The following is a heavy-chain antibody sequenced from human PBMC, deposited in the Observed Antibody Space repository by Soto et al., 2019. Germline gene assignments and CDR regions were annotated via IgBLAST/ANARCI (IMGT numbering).Heavy chain of an antibody. Sequence: EVQLVESGGGLVQPGGSPRLSCAASGFTFSSYWMSWVRQAPGKGLEWVANIKQDGSEKYYVDSVKGRFTISRDNAKNSLYLQMNSLRAEDTAVYYCARDPNVGWCDYWGQGTLVTVSS. V-gene: IGHV3-7*01. CDR3: ARDPNVGWCDY. CDR1: GFTFSSYW. CDR2: IKQDGSEK. D-gene: IGHD2-21*01. J-gene: IGHJ4*02.